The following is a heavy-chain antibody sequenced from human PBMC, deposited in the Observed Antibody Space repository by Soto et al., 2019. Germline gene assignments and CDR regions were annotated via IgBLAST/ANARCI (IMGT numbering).Heavy chain of an antibody. CDR1: GGSISSGDYY. CDR3: ARAQDVLRYFH. V-gene: IGHV4-30-4*01. Sequence: QVQLQQSGPGLVKPSQTLSLTCTVSGGSISSGDYYWSWIRQPPGKGLEWIAYIYYSGSTYYTPSLKSGVTISVDTSKHQFSLKLSSVTAADTAVYYCARAQDVLRYFHWGQGTLVTVSS. D-gene: IGHD3-9*01. CDR2: IYYSGST. J-gene: IGHJ4*02.